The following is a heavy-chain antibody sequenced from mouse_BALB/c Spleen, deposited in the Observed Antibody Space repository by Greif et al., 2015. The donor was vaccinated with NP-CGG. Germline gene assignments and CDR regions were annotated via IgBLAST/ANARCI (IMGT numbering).Heavy chain of an antibody. D-gene: IGHD2-4*01. J-gene: IGHJ2*01. V-gene: IGHV1S130*01. CDR3: SKSGDYDTSFDY. CDR1: GYTFTSSW. Sequence: QLQQPGSVLVRPGASVKLSCKASGYTFTSSWMHWAKQRPGQGLEWIGEIHPSSGNTNYNEMFKGKATLTVDTSSSXAYVDLSSLTSEDSAVYYCSKSGDYDTSFDYWGQGTTLTVSS. CDR2: IHPSSGNT.